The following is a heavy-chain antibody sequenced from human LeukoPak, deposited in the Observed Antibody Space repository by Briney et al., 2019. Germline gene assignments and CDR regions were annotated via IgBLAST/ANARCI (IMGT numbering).Heavy chain of an antibody. CDR1: GFTFSSYS. V-gene: IGHV3-21*01. CDR3: ARAANGGDDAFDI. Sequence: GGSLRLSCAASGFTFSSYSMYWVRQAPGKGLEWVSSISSSSSYIYYADSVKGRFTISRDNAKNSLYLQMNSLRAEDTAVYYCARAANGGDDAFDIWGQGTMVTVSS. J-gene: IGHJ3*02. CDR2: ISSSSSYI. D-gene: IGHD2-21*02.